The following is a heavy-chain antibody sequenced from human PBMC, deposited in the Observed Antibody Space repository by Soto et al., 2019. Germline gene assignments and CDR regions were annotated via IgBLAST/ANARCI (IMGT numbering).Heavy chain of an antibody. D-gene: IGHD6-19*01. CDR3: AREAVAGCFDY. CDR2: ISSSSSYI. CDR1: GFTFSSYS. V-gene: IGHV3-21*01. Sequence: EVQLVESGGGLVKPGGSLRLSCAASGFTFSSYSMNWVRQAPGKGLEWVSSISSSSSYIYYEDSVKGRFTISRDNAKNSLYLQMNSLRAEDTDVYYCAREAVAGCFDYWGQGTLVTVSS. J-gene: IGHJ4*02.